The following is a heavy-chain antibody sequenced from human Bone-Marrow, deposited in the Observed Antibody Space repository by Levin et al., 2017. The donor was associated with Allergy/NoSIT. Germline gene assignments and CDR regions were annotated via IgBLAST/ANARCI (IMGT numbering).Heavy chain of an antibody. V-gene: IGHV1-2*02. Sequence: PGESLKISCSASGFTFTGYYLHWVRQAPGQGLEWMGWINSRSGGTHFAQKFQGRVTMTRDTSISTAYMELTSLSSDDTAVYYCARSFANWGDYWGQGTLVTVSS. J-gene: IGHJ4*02. CDR2: INSRSGGT. CDR1: GFTFTGYY. CDR3: ARSFANWGDY. D-gene: IGHD7-27*01.